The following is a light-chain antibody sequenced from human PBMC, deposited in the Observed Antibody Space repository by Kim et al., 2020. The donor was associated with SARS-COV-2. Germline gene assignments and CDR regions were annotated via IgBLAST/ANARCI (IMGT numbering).Light chain of an antibody. CDR3: QQYNHWPLT. CDR1: GSISNN. V-gene: IGKV3-15*01. Sequence: VAPGEGGTRSCRASGSISNNLAWYQQIPGQGPRLLIYGASTRAAGIPARFSGSGSGTEFTLTISSLQSEDFAIFYCQQYNHWPLTFGGGTKVDIK. CDR2: GAS. J-gene: IGKJ4*01.